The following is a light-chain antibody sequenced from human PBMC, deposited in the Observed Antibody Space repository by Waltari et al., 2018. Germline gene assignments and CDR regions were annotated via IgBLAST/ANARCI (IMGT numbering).Light chain of an antibody. Sequence: QSALTQPASVSGSPGQSITISCTGTSSDVGGYHFVSWYQQDPGKAPTLIIYEVYNRPYGVSNRVSGSKSGNRASLTISGLQAEDEADYYCSSYTSRGTLVFGGGTKLTVL. CDR2: EVY. CDR1: SSDVGGYHF. V-gene: IGLV2-14*01. CDR3: SSYTSRGTLV. J-gene: IGLJ2*01.